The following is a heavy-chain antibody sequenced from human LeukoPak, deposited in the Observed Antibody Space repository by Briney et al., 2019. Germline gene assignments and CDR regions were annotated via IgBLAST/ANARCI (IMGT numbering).Heavy chain of an antibody. CDR2: ISYDGRNK. Sequence: GRSLRLSCAASGFTFSSYGMHWVRQAPGKGLEWVAVISYDGRNKYYADSVKGRSTISRDNSKNTLYLQMNSLRDEDTAVYYCARGTYSSGYYSIDYWGQGTLVTVSS. J-gene: IGHJ4*02. D-gene: IGHD3-22*01. V-gene: IGHV3-30*03. CDR3: ARGTYSSGYYSIDY. CDR1: GFTFSSYG.